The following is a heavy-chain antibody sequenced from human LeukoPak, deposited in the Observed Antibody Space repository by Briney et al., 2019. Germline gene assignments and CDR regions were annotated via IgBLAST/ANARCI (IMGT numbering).Heavy chain of an antibody. Sequence: TGGSLRLSCAASGFTFSSYGMHWVRQAPGKGLEWVALISYDGSNQYYADSVKGRFTISRDNSKNTLYLQMNSLRAEDTAVYYCAKDHLAATVTTLCDYWGQGTLVTVSS. CDR3: AKDHLAATVTTLCDY. CDR1: GFTFSSYG. J-gene: IGHJ4*02. CDR2: ISYDGSNQ. V-gene: IGHV3-30*18. D-gene: IGHD4-17*01.